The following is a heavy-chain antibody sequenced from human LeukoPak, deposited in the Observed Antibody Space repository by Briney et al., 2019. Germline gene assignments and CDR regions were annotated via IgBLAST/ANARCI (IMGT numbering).Heavy chain of an antibody. CDR3: AREMMAAGGDALDV. CDR1: GFTFSTYE. V-gene: IGHV3-48*03. Sequence: GGSLRLSCAASGFTFSTYEFNWVRQAPGKGLEWVSYITSGGDKVLYSASVEGRFTISRDNAHNSLYLQMNSLRAEDTALYYCAREMMAAGGDALDVWGLGTMVTVSS. D-gene: IGHD6-13*01. J-gene: IGHJ3*01. CDR2: ITSGGDKV.